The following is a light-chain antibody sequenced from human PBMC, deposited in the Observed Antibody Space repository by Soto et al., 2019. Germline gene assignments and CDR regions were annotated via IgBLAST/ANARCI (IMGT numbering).Light chain of an antibody. CDR3: QQYNNCPRT. J-gene: IGKJ1*01. CDR1: QSVSSN. V-gene: IGKV3-15*01. CDR2: GAS. Sequence: EIVMTQSPATLSVSPGERATLSCRASQSVSSNLAWYQQKPGQAPRLFIYGASTRATGIPARFRGSGSGTEFTLTISSLESEDFAVYFCQQYNNCPRTFGQGTKVDNK.